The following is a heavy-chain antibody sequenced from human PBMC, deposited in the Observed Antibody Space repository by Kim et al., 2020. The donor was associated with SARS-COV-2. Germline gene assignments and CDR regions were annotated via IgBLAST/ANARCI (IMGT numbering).Heavy chain of an antibody. D-gene: IGHD3-10*01. CDR3: ARKVFLRITMVRGVKAGGWFDP. V-gene: IGHV4-34*01. Sequence: SETLSLTCAVYGGSFSGYYWSWIRQPPGKGLEWIGEINHSGSTNYNPSLKSRVTISVDTSKNQFSLKLSSVTAADTAVYYCARKVFLRITMVRGVKAGGWFDPWGQGTLVTVSS. CDR2: INHSGST. CDR1: GGSFSGYY. J-gene: IGHJ5*02.